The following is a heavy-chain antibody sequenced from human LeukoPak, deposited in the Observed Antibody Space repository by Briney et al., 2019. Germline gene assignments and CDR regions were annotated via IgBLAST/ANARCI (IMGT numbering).Heavy chain of an antibody. CDR2: IYTSGST. J-gene: IGHJ4*02. Sequence: PSETLSLTCTVSGGSISSYYWSWIRQPAGKGLEWIGRIYTSGSTYYNPSLKSRVTISVDTSKNQFSLKLSSVTAADTAVYYCASLLLGYCSSTSCRRPFDYWGQGTLVTVSS. CDR1: GGSISSYY. V-gene: IGHV4-4*07. CDR3: ASLLLGYCSSTSCRRPFDY. D-gene: IGHD2-2*01.